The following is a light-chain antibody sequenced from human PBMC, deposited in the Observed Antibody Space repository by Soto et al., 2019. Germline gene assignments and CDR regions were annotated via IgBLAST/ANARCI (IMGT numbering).Light chain of an antibody. CDR3: YSFAYSNDFGV. Sequence: QSVLTQPPSASGSPGQSVTISCTGTSSDVGGYNFVSWYQQHPGKAPKLMIYEVTKRPSGVPDRFSGSKSGNTASLTVSGLQAEDEADYYCYSFAYSNDFGVFGGVTKLTVL. CDR1: SSDVGGYNF. J-gene: IGLJ3*02. CDR2: EVT. V-gene: IGLV2-8*01.